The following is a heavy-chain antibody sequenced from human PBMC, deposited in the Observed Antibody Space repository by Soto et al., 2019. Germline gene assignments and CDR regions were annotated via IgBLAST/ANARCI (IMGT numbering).Heavy chain of an antibody. Sequence: QVHLVQSGGEVKKPGASVKVSCRASGYTFSNYGISWVRQAPGQGLEWMGWISDYNGNTFYGKKFQGRVTMTTDTSTRTACMELRSLRSDDTAVYYCAREGFYSGSGTYSPPRYYGMDVWGQGTTVTVSS. CDR3: AREGFYSGSGTYSPPRYYGMDV. CDR2: ISDYNGNT. CDR1: GYTFSNYG. D-gene: IGHD3-10*01. J-gene: IGHJ6*02. V-gene: IGHV1-18*01.